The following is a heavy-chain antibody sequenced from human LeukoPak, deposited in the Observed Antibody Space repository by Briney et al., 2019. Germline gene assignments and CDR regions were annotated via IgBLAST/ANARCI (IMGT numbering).Heavy chain of an antibody. CDR3: AIASELAECFDY. CDR2: IYPGDSDT. Sequence: GASLKISCKGSGSRFTSYWIGWVRQMPGKGLEWMGIIYPGDSDTRYSPSFQGQVTISADKSISTAYLQWSSLKASDTAMYYCAIASELAECFDYWGQGTLVTVSS. V-gene: IGHV5-51*01. J-gene: IGHJ4*02. CDR1: GSRFTSYW. D-gene: IGHD1-26*01.